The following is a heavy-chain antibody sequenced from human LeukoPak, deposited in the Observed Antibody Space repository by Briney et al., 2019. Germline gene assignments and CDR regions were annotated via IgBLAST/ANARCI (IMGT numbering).Heavy chain of an antibody. V-gene: IGHV4-59*01. J-gene: IGHJ2*01. CDR3: ARRGPNSGSYSHFDL. D-gene: IGHD1-26*01. Sequence: SETLSLTCTVSGGSMSNYFWSWIRQPPGKGLEWIGYMSSSGSPNYNPSLKSRVTISVDTSSNQFSLKLISVTAADTAVYYCARRGPNSGSYSHFDLWGRGPLVTVSS. CDR1: GGSMSNYF. CDR2: MSSSGSP.